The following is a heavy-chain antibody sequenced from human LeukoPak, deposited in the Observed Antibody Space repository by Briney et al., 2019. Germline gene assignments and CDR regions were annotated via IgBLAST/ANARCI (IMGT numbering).Heavy chain of an antibody. CDR3: ASTPYSSSWYYYYYGMDV. D-gene: IGHD6-13*01. J-gene: IGHJ6*02. CDR2: ISAYNGNT. Sequence: ASVKVSCKASGYTFTSYGISWVRQAPGQGLEWMGWISAYNGNTNYAQKLQGRVTMTTDTSTSTAYMELRSLRSGDTAVYYCASTPYSSSWYYYYYGMDVWGQGTTVTVSS. CDR1: GYTFTSYG. V-gene: IGHV1-18*01.